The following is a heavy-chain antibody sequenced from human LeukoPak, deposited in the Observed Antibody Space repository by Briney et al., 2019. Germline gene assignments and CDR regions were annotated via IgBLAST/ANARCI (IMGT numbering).Heavy chain of an antibody. CDR2: IYTSGST. D-gene: IGHD4-17*01. V-gene: IGHV4-61*02. Sequence: SQTLSLTCTVSGGSISSGSYYWSWIRQPAGKGLEWIGRIYTSGSTNYNPSLKSRVTISVDTSKNQFSLKLSSVTAADTAVYYCARSTVGYYYYYMDVWGKGTTVTVPS. CDR1: GGSISSGSYY. J-gene: IGHJ6*03. CDR3: ARSTVGYYYYYMDV.